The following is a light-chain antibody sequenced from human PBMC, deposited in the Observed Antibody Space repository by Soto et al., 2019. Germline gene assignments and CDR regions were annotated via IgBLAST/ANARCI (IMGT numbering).Light chain of an antibody. V-gene: IGKV3-15*01. Sequence: EIVMTQSPATLSVSPGETATLSCRASQSVSSNLAWYQHKPGQAPRLLIYGAPTRATGIPARFSGSGSGTEFTLTISSLQSEDFAVYYCQQYNNWPRTFGQGTKVEIK. CDR1: QSVSSN. CDR3: QQYNNWPRT. J-gene: IGKJ1*01. CDR2: GAP.